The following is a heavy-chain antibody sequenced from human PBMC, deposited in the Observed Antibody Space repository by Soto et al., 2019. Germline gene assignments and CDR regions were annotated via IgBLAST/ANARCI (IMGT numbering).Heavy chain of an antibody. CDR2: ISSDGNNK. Sequence: QVQLVESGGGGVQPGRSLRLSCAASGFTFDSYGMHLVRQATGKGLEWVAVISSDGNNKYYADSVKGRFSIYRDNFNNIRYLQMSILRVEHTAVDYCVKHLLQYTVSTCGSCGQGTLVNVSS. CDR3: VKHLLQYTVSTCGS. V-gene: IGHV3-30*18. CDR1: GFTFDSYG. D-gene: IGHD1-26*01. J-gene: IGHJ5*02.